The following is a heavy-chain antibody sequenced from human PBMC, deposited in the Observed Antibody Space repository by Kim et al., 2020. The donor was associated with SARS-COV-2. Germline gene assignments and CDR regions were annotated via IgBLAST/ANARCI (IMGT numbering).Heavy chain of an antibody. CDR3: TWDGRTGTRHSYYYM. CDR1: GFTFSDAW. J-gene: IGHJ6*03. V-gene: IGHV3-15*01. CDR2: IKSKGSGGAT. Sequence: GGSLRLSCAASGFTFSDAWMSWVRQAPGKGLEWVGRIKSKGSGGATDFAAPVKGRFSISRDDSKTTVYLQMNSLKAEDTGVYYCTWDGRTGTRHSYYYM. D-gene: IGHD1-7*01.